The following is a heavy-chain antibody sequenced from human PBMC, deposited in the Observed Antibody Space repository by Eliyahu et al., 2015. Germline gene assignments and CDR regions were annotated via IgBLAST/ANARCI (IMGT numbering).Heavy chain of an antibody. CDR3: ARAVATISSTSKTIFDY. D-gene: IGHD5-12*01. CDR1: GXXFXXXX. J-gene: IGHJ4*02. CDR2: ISSSSSYI. Sequence: EVQLVESGGGLVKPGGSLXLSCXASGXXFXXXXMNWVRQAPGKGLEWVSSISSSSSYIYYADSVKGRFTISRDNAKNSLYLQMNSLRAEDTAVYYCARAVATISSTSKTIFDYWGQGTLVTVSS. V-gene: IGHV3-21*01.